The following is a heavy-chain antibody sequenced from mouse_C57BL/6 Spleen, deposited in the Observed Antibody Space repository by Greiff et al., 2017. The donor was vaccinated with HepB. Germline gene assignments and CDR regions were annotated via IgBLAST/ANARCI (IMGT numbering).Heavy chain of an antibody. V-gene: IGHV1-5*01. Sequence: EVQLQQSGTVLARPGASVKMSCKTSGYTFTSYWMHWVKQRPGQGLEWIGAIYPGNSDTSYNQKFKGKAKLTAVTSASTAYMALSSLTNEDSAVYDCTRTTPVAGNAMDYWGQGTSVTVSS. D-gene: IGHD1-1*01. J-gene: IGHJ4*01. CDR1: GYTFTSYW. CDR3: TRTTPVAGNAMDY. CDR2: IYPGNSDT.